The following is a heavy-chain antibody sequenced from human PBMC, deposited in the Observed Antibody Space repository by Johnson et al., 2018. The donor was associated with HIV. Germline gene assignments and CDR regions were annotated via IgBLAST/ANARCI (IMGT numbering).Heavy chain of an antibody. J-gene: IGHJ3*02. Sequence: VQLVESGGGLVQRGGSLRLSCTDSEITVSNNYMTWVRQAPWEGVGVGVTSDFDVSAFCADSVKGRFTISRDNSKNTLYLQMNSLRAEDTAVDYCAKGPNGQLDDAFHIWGQGTMVTGSS. D-gene: IGHD6-6*01. CDR1: EITVSNNY. CDR2: DFDVSA. V-gene: IGHV3-66*01. CDR3: AKGPNGQLDDAFHI.